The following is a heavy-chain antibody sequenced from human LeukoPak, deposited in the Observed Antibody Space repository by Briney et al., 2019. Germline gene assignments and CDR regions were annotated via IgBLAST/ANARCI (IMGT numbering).Heavy chain of an antibody. CDR2: INPNSGGT. D-gene: IGHD4-23*01. J-gene: IGHJ4*02. CDR1: GYTFTGYY. V-gene: IGHV1-2*02. CDR3: ARGAGGNSGFFDY. Sequence: ASVKVSCKASGYTFTGYYMHWVRQAPGQGLKWMGWINPNSGGTNYAQKFQGRVTMTRDTSISTAYMELSRLRSDDTAVYYCARGAGGNSGFFDYWGQGTLVTVSS.